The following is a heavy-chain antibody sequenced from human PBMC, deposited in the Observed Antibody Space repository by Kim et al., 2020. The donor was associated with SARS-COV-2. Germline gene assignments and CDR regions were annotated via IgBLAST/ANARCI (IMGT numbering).Heavy chain of an antibody. V-gene: IGHV3-23*01. CDR2: ISGSGGDT. D-gene: IGHD4-4*01. CDR1: GFTFRSYA. CDR3: AKVTTITAPFYDY. J-gene: IGHJ4*02. Sequence: GGSLRLSCAASGFTFRSYALSWVRQAPGKGLEWVSGISGSGGDTYYADSVQGRFTISRDNSKNALNLEMNSLRAEDTALYYCAKVTTITAPFYDYWGQGT.